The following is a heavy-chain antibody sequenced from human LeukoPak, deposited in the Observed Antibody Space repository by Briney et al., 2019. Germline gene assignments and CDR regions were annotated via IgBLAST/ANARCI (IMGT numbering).Heavy chain of an antibody. CDR3: ARETEMHIDV. D-gene: IGHD5-24*01. Sequence: SETLSLTCAVSGGSISSYYWNWIRQSPGKGLEWIGYIYYSGSTYYNPSLKSRVTISLDTSKSQFSLKLRSVTAADTAVYYCARETEMHIDVWGQGTTVTVSS. CDR2: IYYSGST. V-gene: IGHV4-59*01. CDR1: GGSISSYY. J-gene: IGHJ6*02.